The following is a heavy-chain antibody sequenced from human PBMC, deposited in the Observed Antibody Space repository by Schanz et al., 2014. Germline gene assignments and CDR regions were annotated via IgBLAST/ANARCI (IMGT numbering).Heavy chain of an antibody. CDR3: ARVASYDFWSGYYTANPYHVMDV. D-gene: IGHD3-3*01. CDR2: IYYSGST. Sequence: QVQLQESGPGLVQPSETLSLTCTVSGGSLSSYYWSWIRQSPGKGLEWIGYIYYSGSTNYNPSLKSRVNRALDTSKNQFSLRLISVTAAGTAVYYCARVASYDFWSGYYTANPYHVMDVWGQGITVTVSS. J-gene: IGHJ6*02. CDR1: GGSLSSYY. V-gene: IGHV4-59*01.